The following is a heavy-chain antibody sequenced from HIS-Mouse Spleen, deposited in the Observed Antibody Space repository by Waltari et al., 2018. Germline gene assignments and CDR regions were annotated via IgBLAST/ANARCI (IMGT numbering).Heavy chain of an antibody. D-gene: IGHD6-13*01. CDR3: AREIPYSSSWYDWYFDL. J-gene: IGHJ2*01. V-gene: IGHV4-39*07. CDR2: IYYSGST. CDR1: GGSISSSSYY. Sequence: QLQLQESGPGLVKPSEPLSLTRTVSGGSISSSSYYWGWIHQPPGKGLEWIGSIYYSGSTYYNPSLKSRVTISVDTSKNQFSLKLSSVTAADTAVYYCAREIPYSSSWYDWYFDLWGRGTLVTVSS.